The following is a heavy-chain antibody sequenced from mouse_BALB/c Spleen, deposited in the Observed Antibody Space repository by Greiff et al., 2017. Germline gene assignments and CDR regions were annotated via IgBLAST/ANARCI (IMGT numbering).Heavy chain of an antibody. CDR3: ASTMGEGFAY. CDR1: GYSFTGYY. D-gene: IGHD2-1*01. J-gene: IGHJ3*01. Sequence: LVKTGASVKISCKASGYSFTGYYMHWVKQSHGKSLEWIGYISCYNGATSYNQKFKGKATFTVDTSSSTAYMQFNSLTSEDSAVYYCASTMGEGFAYWGQGTLVTVSA. V-gene: IGHV1S34*01. CDR2: ISCYNGAT.